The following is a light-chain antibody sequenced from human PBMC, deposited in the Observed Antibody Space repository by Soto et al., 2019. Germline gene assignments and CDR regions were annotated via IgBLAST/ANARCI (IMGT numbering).Light chain of an antibody. CDR3: QQCDNLPLT. CDR1: QDVRNG. Sequence: DIQMTQSPSSLSASIGDRVIITCQASQDVRNGLNWYQQKPGKVPKLLIYDSSNLETGVPSRFSVRGSGTDFSFTISSLQPEDIATYYCQQCDNLPLTFGGGTKVEIK. V-gene: IGKV1-33*01. CDR2: DSS. J-gene: IGKJ4*01.